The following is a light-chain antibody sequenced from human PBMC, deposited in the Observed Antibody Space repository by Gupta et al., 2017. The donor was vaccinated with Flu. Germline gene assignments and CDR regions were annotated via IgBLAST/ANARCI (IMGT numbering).Light chain of an antibody. J-gene: IGLJ1*01. CDR3: QVYYSRSDHYV. V-gene: IGLV3-21*02. Sequence: GETARIPWGGDNIGSYSVHWYQKTPGPAHVLVSDADSDRPSGIPERFAAYTAGTTAKPIISRVAAGDEAYYYDQVYYSRSDHYVFGTGTKVTVL. CDR1: NIGSYS. CDR2: ADS.